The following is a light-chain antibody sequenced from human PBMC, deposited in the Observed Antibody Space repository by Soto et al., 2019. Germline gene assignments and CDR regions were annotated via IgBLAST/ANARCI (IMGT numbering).Light chain of an antibody. J-gene: IGKJ1*01. CDR2: GAS. Sequence: EIVMTQSPATLSVSPGERATLSCRASQSVSSNLAWYQQKPSQAPRLLIYGASTRATGIPARFSGSGSGTEFTLTISSLQSEDFAVYYCQQYNNWPETFGQGT. CDR1: QSVSSN. V-gene: IGKV3-15*01. CDR3: QQYNNWPET.